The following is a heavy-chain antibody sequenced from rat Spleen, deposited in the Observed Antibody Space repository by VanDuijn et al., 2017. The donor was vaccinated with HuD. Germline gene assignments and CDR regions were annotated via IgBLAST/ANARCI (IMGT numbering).Heavy chain of an antibody. CDR3: VRQDTSGYANWFGF. V-gene: IGHV5S13*01. CDR2: ISPSGGGT. Sequence: EVQLVESGGGLAQPGRSLKLSCAASGFTFSNYGLAWVRQAPKKGLEWVASISPSGGGTYYRDSVKGRFTVSRDNAKSTVHLQMDSLRSEDTATYYCVRQDTSGYANWFGFWGQGVIVTVSS. J-gene: IGHJ2*01. CDR1: GFTFSNYG. D-gene: IGHD4-3*01.